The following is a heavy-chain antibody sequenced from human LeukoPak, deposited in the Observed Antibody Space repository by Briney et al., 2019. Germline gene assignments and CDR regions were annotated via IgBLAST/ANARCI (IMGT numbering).Heavy chain of an antibody. Sequence: GGSLRLSCAASGFTFSNYGMHWVRQAPGKGLEWVSFIRFDGTAQYYADSVKGRFTISRDNSKNTLYLQMNSLREEDTAVFYCAKDRAGATPFDYWGQGTLVTVSS. CDR1: GFTFSNYG. CDR2: IRFDGTAQ. D-gene: IGHD1-26*01. J-gene: IGHJ4*01. CDR3: AKDRAGATPFDY. V-gene: IGHV3-30*02.